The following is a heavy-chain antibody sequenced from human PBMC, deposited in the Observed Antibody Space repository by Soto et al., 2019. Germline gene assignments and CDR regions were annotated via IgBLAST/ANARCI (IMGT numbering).Heavy chain of an antibody. J-gene: IGHJ4*02. D-gene: IGHD3-16*01. CDR1: GYTFTKYG. CDR3: AREMAGIGGEYDY. CDR2: ISGSSGNA. Sequence: QVQLVQSGAEVKNPGASVKVSCKTSGYTFTKYGVGWVRQAPGQGLEWMGWISGSSGNANYAEKVQGRITLTTDTSTSTAYIELRSIRSDDTAVYYCAREMAGIGGEYDYWGQGTLVTVSS. V-gene: IGHV1-18*01.